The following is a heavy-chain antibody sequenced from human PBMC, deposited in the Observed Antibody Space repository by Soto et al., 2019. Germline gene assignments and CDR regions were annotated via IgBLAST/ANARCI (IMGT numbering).Heavy chain of an antibody. Sequence: AASVKVSCKASGYTFTSHDIVWVRQATGQGLEWVGWMTPNGVNTASAQKFQGRITMTRDTSISTAYMELSSLKSEDTAVYFCARNYQGLSYWGQGTLVTVSS. J-gene: IGHJ4*02. D-gene: IGHD1-7*01. CDR3: ARNYQGLSY. V-gene: IGHV1-8*01. CDR2: MTPNGVNT. CDR1: GYTFTSHD.